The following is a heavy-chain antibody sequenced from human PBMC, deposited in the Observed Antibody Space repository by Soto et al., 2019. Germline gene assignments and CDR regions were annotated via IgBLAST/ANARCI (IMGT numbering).Heavy chain of an antibody. CDR2: ISAYNGNT. V-gene: IGHV1-18*01. D-gene: IGHD3-3*01. CDR1: GYTFTSYG. Sequence: ASVKVSCKASGYTFTSYGISWVRQAPGQGLEWMGWISAYNGNTNYAQKLQGRVTMTTDTSTSTAYMELRSLRSDDTAVYYCARDYRITIFGVVITSPGYYYYYGMDVWGQGTTVTVPS. J-gene: IGHJ6*02. CDR3: ARDYRITIFGVVITSPGYYYYYGMDV.